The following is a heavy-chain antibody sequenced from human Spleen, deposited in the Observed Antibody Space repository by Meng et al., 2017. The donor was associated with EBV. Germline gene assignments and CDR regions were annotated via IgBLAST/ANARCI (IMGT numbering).Heavy chain of an antibody. CDR1: GGSIIGYS. CDR2: IYYTGST. CDR3: AREGSGYYLNTYFDY. Sequence: QGLLPQAGPGLGNPSVLLPPTCISPGGSIIGYSWSWIQQPPGKGLEWIGYIYYTGSTDYNPSLKSRVTISVDTSKNQFSLKLSSVTAADTAVYYCAREGSGYYLNTYFDYWGQGTLVTVSS. J-gene: IGHJ4*02. V-gene: IGHV4-59*01. D-gene: IGHD3-22*01.